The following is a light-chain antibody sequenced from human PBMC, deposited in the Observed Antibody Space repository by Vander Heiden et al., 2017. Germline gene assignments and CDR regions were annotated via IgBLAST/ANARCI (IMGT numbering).Light chain of an antibody. Sequence: EIVLTQSPATLSLSPGERATLSCRASQSVGSQLSWYQQKPGQAPRLLIYEASNRADGIPDRFSGSGSGTDFTLTSSSLEPEDFAVYYWQQRNNLLTFGGGTKVEIK. CDR2: EAS. J-gene: IGKJ4*01. CDR1: QSVGSQ. V-gene: IGKV3-11*01. CDR3: QQRNNLLT.